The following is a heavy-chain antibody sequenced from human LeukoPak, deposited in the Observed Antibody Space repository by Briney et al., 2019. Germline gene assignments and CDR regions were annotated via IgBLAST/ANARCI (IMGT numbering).Heavy chain of an antibody. CDR1: GVSISSGGYY. CDR2: IYSSGST. Sequence: PSETLSLTCTVSGVSISSGGYYWTWIRQQPGTGLEWIGYIYSSGSTYYNPSLKSRVTISVDTSKNQFSLKLSSVTDAGTAVYFCARDPHEDTVNTLYFQHWGQGTMVTVSS. D-gene: IGHD4-17*01. V-gene: IGHV4-31*03. CDR3: ARDPHEDTVNTLYFQH. J-gene: IGHJ1*01.